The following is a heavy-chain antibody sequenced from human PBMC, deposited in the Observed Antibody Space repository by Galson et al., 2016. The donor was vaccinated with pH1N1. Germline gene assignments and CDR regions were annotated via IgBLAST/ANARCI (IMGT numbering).Heavy chain of an antibody. V-gene: IGHV3-53*01. CDR3: ARDTGA. Sequence: SLRLSCAASGVTVSNNYMSWVRQAPGKGLEWVSCIYSGGDTYYADSVKGRFTVSRDSSKNTVYLQMNSLRAEDTAVYYCARDTGAWGQGTLVTGSS. CDR1: GVTVSNNY. D-gene: IGHD7-27*01. J-gene: IGHJ5*02. CDR2: IYSGGDT.